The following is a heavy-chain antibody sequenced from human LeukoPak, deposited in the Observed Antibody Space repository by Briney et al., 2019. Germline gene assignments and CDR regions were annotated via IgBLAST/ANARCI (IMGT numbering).Heavy chain of an antibody. CDR3: ARGRGYYGSVFDY. CDR1: GASISSGSYY. Sequence: SQTLSLTCSVSGASISSGSYYWTWIRQPAGKGLEWLGRIHTSGTTNYNPSLKSRVTISTDTSRTQFSLKLDSVTAADTAVYYCARGRGYYGSVFDYWGQGTLVTVSS. CDR2: IHTSGTT. V-gene: IGHV4-61*02. J-gene: IGHJ4*02. D-gene: IGHD3-10*01.